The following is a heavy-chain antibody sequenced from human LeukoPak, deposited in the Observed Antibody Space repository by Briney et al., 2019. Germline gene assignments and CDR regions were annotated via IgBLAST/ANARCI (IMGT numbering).Heavy chain of an antibody. CDR3: ARHGAGYSSNWYDY. CDR1: GYSISSGYY. J-gene: IGHJ5*01. V-gene: IGHV4-59*08. CDR2: IYYSGST. Sequence: SETLSLTCSVSGYSISSGYYWGWIRQPPGKGLEWIGYIYYSGSTNYNPSLKSRVTISVDTSKNQFSLKLSSVTAADTAVYYCARHGAGYSSNWYDYWGQGALVTVSS. D-gene: IGHD6-13*01.